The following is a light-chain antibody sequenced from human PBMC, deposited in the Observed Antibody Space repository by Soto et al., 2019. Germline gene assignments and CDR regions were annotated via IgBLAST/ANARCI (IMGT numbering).Light chain of an antibody. CDR1: QTISTF. CDR2: DAS. J-gene: IGKJ4*01. V-gene: IGKV1-39*01. CDR3: QQTYSTFVS. Sequence: DIQMTQSPSSLSASVGDRVTITCRSSQTISTFLHWFQQKPRKAPNLLIYDASSLQSGVPSRFSGSGSGTDFTLTISSLQPEDFGTYYCQQTYSTFVSFGGGTKVEMK.